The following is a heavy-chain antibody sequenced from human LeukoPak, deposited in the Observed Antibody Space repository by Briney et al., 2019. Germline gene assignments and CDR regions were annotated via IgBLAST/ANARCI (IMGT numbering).Heavy chain of an antibody. CDR3: ARGVMVTRAFDI. CDR2: IYYSGST. CDR1: GGSISSYY. V-gene: IGHV4-59*12. D-gene: IGHD5-18*01. J-gene: IGHJ3*02. Sequence: SETLSLTCTVSGGSISSYYWSWIRQPPGKGLEWIGYIYYSGSTKYNPSLKSRVTISVDTSKNQFSLKLSSVTAADTAVYYCARGVMVTRAFDIWGQGTMVTVSS.